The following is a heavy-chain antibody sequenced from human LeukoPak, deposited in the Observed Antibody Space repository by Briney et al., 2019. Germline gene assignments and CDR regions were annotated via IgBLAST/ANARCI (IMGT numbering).Heavy chain of an antibody. V-gene: IGHV3-30*02. CDR3: AKGPQLPFDY. CDR1: GFTFSGYA. CDR2: IRYDGSNK. Sequence: GGSLRLSCAASGFTFSGYAMHWVRQAPGKGLEWVAFIRYDGSNKYYADSVKGRFTISRDNSKNTLYLQMNSLRAEDTAVYYCAKGPQLPFDYWGQGTLVTVSS. J-gene: IGHJ4*02. D-gene: IGHD2-2*01.